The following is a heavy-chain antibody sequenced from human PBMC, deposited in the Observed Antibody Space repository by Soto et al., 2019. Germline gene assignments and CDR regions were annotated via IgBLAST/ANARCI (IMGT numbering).Heavy chain of an antibody. D-gene: IGHD1-26*01. V-gene: IGHV3-30-3*01. J-gene: IGHJ4*02. CDR2: ISYDGNNQ. CDR1: GFTFSSYA. Sequence: GGSLRLSCVASGFTFSSYAMFWVRQAPGKGLEWVALISYDGNNQYSADSVKGRFTISRDNSKNTLYLQMNSLRAEDTAVYYCVRQGIVGATTPLDYWGQGTLVTVSS. CDR3: VRQGIVGATTPLDY.